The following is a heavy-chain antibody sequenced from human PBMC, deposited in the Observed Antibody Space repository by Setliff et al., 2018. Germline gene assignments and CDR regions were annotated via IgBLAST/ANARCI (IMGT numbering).Heavy chain of an antibody. CDR3: ARDRRGGYGAINWFDP. D-gene: IGHD3-22*01. J-gene: IGHJ5*02. V-gene: IGHV4-31*03. CDR2: IYYSGST. Sequence: SETLSLTCSVSGDSIGRGGYYWSWIRQQPGKGLEWIASIYYSGSTDYNPSLKSRLSVSMDSSKNQFYLDLSSVTAADTAVYYCARDRRGGYGAINWFDPWGQGTLVTSPQ. CDR1: GDSIGRGGYY.